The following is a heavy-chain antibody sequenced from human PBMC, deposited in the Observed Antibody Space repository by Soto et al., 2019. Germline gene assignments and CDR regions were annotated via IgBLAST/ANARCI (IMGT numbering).Heavy chain of an antibody. CDR2: IIDSGGST. Sequence: HPGGSLRLSCAAAGFTVSSCAMGWVRQAQGKGLEWVSDIIDSGGSTYYADSVKGRFTISRDNSKSTLYLQMNSLRAEDTALYYCAKGRSYYYYYGVDVWGQGTTVTVSS. V-gene: IGHV3-23*01. CDR1: GFTVSSCA. J-gene: IGHJ6*02. CDR3: AKGRSYYYYYGVDV.